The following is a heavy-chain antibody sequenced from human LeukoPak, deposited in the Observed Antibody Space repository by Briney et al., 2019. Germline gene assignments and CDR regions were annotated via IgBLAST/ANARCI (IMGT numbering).Heavy chain of an antibody. CDR1: GDSFSSANYY. Sequence: PSQTLSLTCTVSGDSFSSANYYWTWVRQPPGKGLEWIGYVYYDGSTYYHPSLQSRLAISVDTSKNQFSLNLTSVTAAGTAVYYCVRGLTGYSYFFDYWGQGALVTVSS. D-gene: IGHD1-20*01. CDR2: VYYDGST. V-gene: IGHV4-30-4*08. CDR3: VRGLTGYSYFFDY. J-gene: IGHJ4*02.